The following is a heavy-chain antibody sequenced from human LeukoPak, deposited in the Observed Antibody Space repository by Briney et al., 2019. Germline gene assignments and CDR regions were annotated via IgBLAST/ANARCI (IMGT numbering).Heavy chain of an antibody. CDR1: GGSISSGDYY. CDR2: IYYSGST. D-gene: IGHD2/OR15-2a*01. J-gene: IGHJ6*03. V-gene: IGHV4-30-4*01. CDR3: AREGLSTTWGESYYYYYMDV. Sequence: PSQTLSLTCTVSGGSISSGDYYWSWIRQPPGKGLEWIGYIYYSGSTYYNPSLKSRVTISVDTSKNQFSLKLSSVTAADTAVYYCAREGLSTTWGESYYYYYMDVWGKGTTVTVSS.